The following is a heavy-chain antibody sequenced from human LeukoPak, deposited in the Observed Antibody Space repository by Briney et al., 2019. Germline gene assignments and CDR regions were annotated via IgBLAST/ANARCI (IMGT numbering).Heavy chain of an antibody. V-gene: IGHV1-69*13. CDR1: GGTFSSYA. J-gene: IGHJ5*02. D-gene: IGHD3-10*01. CDR3: ARGPSFITMVRGVNFWFDP. CDR2: IIPIFGTA. Sequence: SVKVSCKASGGTFSSYAISWVRQAPGQGLEWMGGIIPIFGTANYTQKFQGRVTITADESTSTAYMELSSLRSEDTAVYYCARGPSFITMVRGVNFWFDPWGQGTLVTVSS.